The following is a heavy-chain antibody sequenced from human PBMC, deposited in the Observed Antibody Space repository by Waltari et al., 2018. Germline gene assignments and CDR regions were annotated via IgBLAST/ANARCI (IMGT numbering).Heavy chain of an antibody. D-gene: IGHD3-16*01. J-gene: IGHJ4*02. Sequence: EVQLVESGGGLVKPGGSLRLSCEASGFTFSGYGMNWVRQAPGKGLEWVSSISGDSRFLYYANSVNGRCTISSDDAKNSLYLQMNSLRVEDTAVYYCARDRRGYFDCWGPGTLVSVSS. CDR1: GFTFSGYG. V-gene: IGHV3-21*01. CDR3: ARDRRGYFDC. CDR2: ISGDSRFL.